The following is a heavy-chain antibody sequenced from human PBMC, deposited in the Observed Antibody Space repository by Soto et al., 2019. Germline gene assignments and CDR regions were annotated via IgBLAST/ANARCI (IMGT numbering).Heavy chain of an antibody. Sequence: PGGSLRLSCTTSGFTFSDYYMTWVRQAPGKGLEWISYMSGSGDAIYYADSVKGRFTISRDNAKKSLHLEMNSLSVEDTAMYFGVRGKFEYGMVVWGQGTTVTV. CDR1: GFTFSDYY. CDR3: VRGKFEYGMVV. D-gene: IGHD6-6*01. CDR2: MSGSGDAI. V-gene: IGHV3-11*01. J-gene: IGHJ6*02.